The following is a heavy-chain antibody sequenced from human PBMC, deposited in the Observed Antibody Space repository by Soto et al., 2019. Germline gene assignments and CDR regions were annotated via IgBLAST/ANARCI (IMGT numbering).Heavy chain of an antibody. Sequence: SGPTLVNPTQTLTLTCTFSGFSLSTSGVGVGWIRQPPGKALEWLALIYWNDDKRYSPSLKSRLTITKDTSKNQVVLTMTNMDPVDTATYYCARLYDFWSGYYVSWSDPWGQGTLVTVSS. J-gene: IGHJ5*02. CDR3: ARLYDFWSGYYVSWSDP. CDR1: GFSLSTSGVG. CDR2: IYWNDDK. V-gene: IGHV2-5*01. D-gene: IGHD3-3*01.